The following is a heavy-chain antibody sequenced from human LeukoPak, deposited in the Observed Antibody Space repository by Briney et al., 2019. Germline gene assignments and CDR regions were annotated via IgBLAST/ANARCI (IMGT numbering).Heavy chain of an antibody. CDR3: AKDLEPSGAGWFDP. Sequence: GGSLRLSCAASGFTFDDYAMHWVRQGPGKGLEWLSLISGDGDNTYYADSVKGRFTISRDNSKNSLYLQMNSLRSEDTALYYCAKDLEPSGAGWFDPWGQGTLVTVSS. CDR1: GFTFDDYA. D-gene: IGHD4-17*01. J-gene: IGHJ5*02. V-gene: IGHV3-43*02. CDR2: ISGDGDNT.